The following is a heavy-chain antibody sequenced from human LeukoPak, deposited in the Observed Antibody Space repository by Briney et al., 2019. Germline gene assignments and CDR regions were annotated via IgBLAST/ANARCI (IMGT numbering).Heavy chain of an antibody. CDR2: IYYSGST. V-gene: IGHV4-31*03. CDR3: ARTAYGRFDY. CDR1: GGSISSGGYY. Sequence: SETLSLTCTVSGGSISSGGYYWSWIRQHPGKGLEWIGYIYYSGSTYYNPSLKSRVTISVDTSKNQFSLKLSSVTAADTAVYYCARTAYGRFDYWGQGTLVTVSS. D-gene: IGHD3-16*01. J-gene: IGHJ4*02.